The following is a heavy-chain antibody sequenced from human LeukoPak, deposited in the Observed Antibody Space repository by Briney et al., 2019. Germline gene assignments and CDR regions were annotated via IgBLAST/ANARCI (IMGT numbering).Heavy chain of an antibody. Sequence: GGSLRLSCAASGFTFSSYSMNWVRQAPGKGLEWVSYISSSSSTIYYADSVKGRFTISRDNDKNSLYMQMNSLRDEDAAVYYCARDPYYDILTGYFPNAFDIWGQGTMVTVSS. CDR1: GFTFSSYS. CDR2: ISSSSSTI. D-gene: IGHD3-9*01. V-gene: IGHV3-48*02. J-gene: IGHJ3*02. CDR3: ARDPYYDILTGYFPNAFDI.